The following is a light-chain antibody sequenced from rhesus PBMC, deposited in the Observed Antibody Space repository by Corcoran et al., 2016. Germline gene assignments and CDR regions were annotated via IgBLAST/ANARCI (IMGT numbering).Light chain of an antibody. J-gene: IGKJ1*01. CDR1: QGINSW. V-gene: IGKV1-19*01. CDR3: QQYDDLPRT. Sequence: DIQMTQSPSSLSASVGDKVTITCHASQGINSWLAWYQHKPGKAPKPLIFSASSLHSGVPSRFSGSGSGTDYTLTITSLQPEDFATYYCQQYDDLPRTFGQGTKVEIK. CDR2: SAS.